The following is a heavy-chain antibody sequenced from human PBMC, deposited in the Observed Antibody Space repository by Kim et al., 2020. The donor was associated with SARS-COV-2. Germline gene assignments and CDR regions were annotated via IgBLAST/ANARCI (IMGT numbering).Heavy chain of an antibody. J-gene: IGHJ2*01. V-gene: IGHV3-23*01. D-gene: IGHD1-1*01. Sequence: HSAASVQGRFTVSRDNSKSTLYLQMSSLRAEDAAMYFCAKEKRRGTWYFDLWGRGTLVTVAS. CDR3: AKEKRRGTWYFDL.